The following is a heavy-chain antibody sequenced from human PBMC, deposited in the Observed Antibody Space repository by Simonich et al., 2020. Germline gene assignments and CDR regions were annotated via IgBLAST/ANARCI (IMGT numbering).Heavy chain of an antibody. Sequence: QVQLVESGGGVVQPGRSLRLSCAASGFTFSSYAMHWVRQAPGKGLEWVAVIAYEGSNKYYADSVKGRFTISRDNSKNTLNLQMNSLGAEDTAVYYCAREGLLLDAFDIWGQGTMVTVSS. CDR3: AREGLLLDAFDI. V-gene: IGHV3-30*07. D-gene: IGHD2-15*01. J-gene: IGHJ3*02. CDR1: GFTFSSYA. CDR2: IAYEGSNK.